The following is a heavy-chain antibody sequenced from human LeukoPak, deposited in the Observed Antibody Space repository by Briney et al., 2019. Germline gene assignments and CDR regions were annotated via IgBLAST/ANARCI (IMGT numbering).Heavy chain of an antibody. J-gene: IGHJ4*02. Sequence: GRSLRLSCAASGFTFSSYAMHWVRQAPGKGLEWVAVISYDGSNKYYADSVKGRFTISRDNSKNTLYLQMNSLRAEDTAVYYCARGDYPDYWGQGTLVTVSS. CDR2: ISYDGSNK. V-gene: IGHV3-30-3*01. CDR3: ARGDYPDY. CDR1: GFTFSSYA.